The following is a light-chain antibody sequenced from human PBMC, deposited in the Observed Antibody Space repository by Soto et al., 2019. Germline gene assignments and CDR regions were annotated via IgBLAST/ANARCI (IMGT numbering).Light chain of an antibody. CDR2: ENN. J-gene: IGLJ2*01. CDR3: GTWDSSLSAVV. Sequence: QSVLTQPPSVSAAPGQKVTISCSGSSSNIGNNYVSWYQHLPGTAPKLLMYENNKRPSGIPDRFSASKSGTSATLGITGLQTGDEAAYYRGTWDSSLSAVVFGGGTKVTVL. CDR1: SSNIGNNY. V-gene: IGLV1-51*02.